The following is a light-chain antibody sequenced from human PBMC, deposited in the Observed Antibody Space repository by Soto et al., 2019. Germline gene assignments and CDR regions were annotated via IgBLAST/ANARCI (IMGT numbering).Light chain of an antibody. J-gene: IGKJ2*01. CDR3: QQYNNSPEYT. CDR1: QSVTSRY. CDR2: GAS. Sequence: EIVLTQSPGTLSLSPWEIATLSCKASQSVTSRYLAWYQQKPGQAPRLLIYGASSRATGIPDRFSGSGSGTDFTLTISRLEPEDFSVYFCQQYNNSPEYTFGQGTKLEIK. V-gene: IGKV3-20*01.